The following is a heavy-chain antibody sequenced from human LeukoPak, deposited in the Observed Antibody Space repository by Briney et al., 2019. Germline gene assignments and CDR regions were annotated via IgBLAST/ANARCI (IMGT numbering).Heavy chain of an antibody. J-gene: IGHJ5*02. V-gene: IGHV4-34*01. CDR3: ARGLRNYYGSGSYVFP. Sequence: PSETLSLTCAVYGGSFSGYYWSWIRQPPGKGLEWIGEINHSGSTNYSPSLKSRVTISVDTSKNQFSLKLSSVTAADTAVYYCARGLRNYYGSGSYVFPWGQGTLVTVSS. CDR2: INHSGST. CDR1: GGSFSGYY. D-gene: IGHD3-10*01.